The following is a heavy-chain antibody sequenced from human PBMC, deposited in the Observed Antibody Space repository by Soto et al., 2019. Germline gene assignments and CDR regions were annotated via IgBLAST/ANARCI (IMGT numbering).Heavy chain of an antibody. CDR3: ARDLYYFDY. CDR2: IYYSGST. V-gene: IGHV4-59*01. CDR1: GGSISSYY. J-gene: IGHJ4*02. Sequence: SETLSLTCTVSGGSISSYYWSWIRQPPGKGLEWIGYIYYSGSTNYNPSLKSRVTISVDTSKNQFSLKLSSVTAADTAVYYCARDLYYFDYWGQGTLVTVSS.